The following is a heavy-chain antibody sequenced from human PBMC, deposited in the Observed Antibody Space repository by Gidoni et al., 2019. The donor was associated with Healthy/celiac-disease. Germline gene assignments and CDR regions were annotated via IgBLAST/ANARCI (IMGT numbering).Heavy chain of an antibody. J-gene: IGHJ6*02. CDR3: ARVPGRGNYDYYYYGMDV. CDR1: GGTFSSYA. D-gene: IGHD4-4*01. CDR2: IIPIFGTA. V-gene: IGHV1-69*01. Sequence: QVQLVQSGAGVKKPGSSVKVSCKDSGGTFSSYAISWVRQAPGQGLEWMGGIIPIFGTANYAQKFQGRVTITADESTSTAYMELSSLRSEDTAVYYCARVPGRGNYDYYYYGMDVWGQGTTVTVSS.